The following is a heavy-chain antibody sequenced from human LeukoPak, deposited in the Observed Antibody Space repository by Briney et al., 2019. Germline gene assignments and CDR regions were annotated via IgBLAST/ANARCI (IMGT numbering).Heavy chain of an antibody. V-gene: IGHV5-51*01. D-gene: IGHD3-10*01. CDR2: IYPGDSDT. Sequence: HGESLQISCKGSGYSFTSYWIAWVRQMPGKGLEWMGIIYPGDSDTTYSPSFQGQVTISVDKSISTAYLQWSSLKASDTAMYYCVRHLISDGARWFDPWGQGTLVTVSS. J-gene: IGHJ5*02. CDR3: VRHLISDGARWFDP. CDR1: GYSFTSYW.